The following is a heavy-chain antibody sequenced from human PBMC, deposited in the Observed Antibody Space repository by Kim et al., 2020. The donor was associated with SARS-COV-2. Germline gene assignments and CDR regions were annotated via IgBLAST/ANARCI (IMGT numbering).Heavy chain of an antibody. J-gene: IGHJ4*02. CDR3: AKDDWTASGSLDY. D-gene: IGHD3-10*01. Sequence: GGSLRLSCAASGFTFSSYGMHWVRQAPGKGLEWVAVISYDGSNKYYADSVKGRFTISRDNSKNTLYLQMNSLRAEDTAVYYCAKDDWTASGSLDYWGQGTLVTVSS. CDR2: ISYDGSNK. V-gene: IGHV3-30*18. CDR1: GFTFSSYG.